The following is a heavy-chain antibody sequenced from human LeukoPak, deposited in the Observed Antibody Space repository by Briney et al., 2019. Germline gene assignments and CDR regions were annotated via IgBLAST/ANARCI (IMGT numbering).Heavy chain of an antibody. CDR3: ASRKLGNDY. CDR1: GGSFSGHY. Sequence: PSETLSLTCAVSGGSFSGHYWNWIRQPPGKGLEWIGYIYYSGSTNYNPSLKSRVTISVDTSKNQFSLKLSSVTAADTAVYYCASRKLGNDYWGQGTLVTVSS. D-gene: IGHD7-27*01. V-gene: IGHV4-59*08. J-gene: IGHJ4*02. CDR2: IYYSGST.